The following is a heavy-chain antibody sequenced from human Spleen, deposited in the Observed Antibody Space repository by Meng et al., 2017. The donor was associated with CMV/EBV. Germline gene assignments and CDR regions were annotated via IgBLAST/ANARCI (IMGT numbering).Heavy chain of an antibody. V-gene: IGHV1-18*01. CDR2: ISAYNGNT. CDR3: ARDRATRAYYFDY. D-gene: IGHD1-1*01. J-gene: IGHJ4*02. CDR1: GYPFTNYG. Sequence: CKASGYPFTNYGISWVRQAPGQGLEWMGCISAYNGNTNYAQNFQGRVTMTTDTHTTTAYMELRSLRSDDTAIYFCARDRATRAYYFDYWGQGTLAPSPQ.